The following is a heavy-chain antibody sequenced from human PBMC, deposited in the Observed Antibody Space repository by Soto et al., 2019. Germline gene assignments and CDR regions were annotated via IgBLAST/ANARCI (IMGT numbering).Heavy chain of an antibody. CDR1: GGTFSSYA. V-gene: IGHV1-69*13. CDR2: IIPIFGTA. Sequence: GASVKVSCKASGGTFSSYAISWVRQAPGQGLEWMGGIIPIFGTANYAQKFQGRVTITADESTSTAYMELSSLRSEDTAVYYCARDGSVIDSSGFDPWGQGTLVTVSS. D-gene: IGHD3-22*01. J-gene: IGHJ5*02. CDR3: ARDGSVIDSSGFDP.